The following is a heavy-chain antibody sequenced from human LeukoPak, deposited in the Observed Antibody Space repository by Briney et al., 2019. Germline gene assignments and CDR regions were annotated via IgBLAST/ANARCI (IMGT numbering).Heavy chain of an antibody. J-gene: IGHJ1*01. CDR3: ARDPGITIFGVVTGYFQH. CDR1: GFTFSSYS. D-gene: IGHD3-3*01. V-gene: IGHV3-48*01. Sequence: GGSLRLSCAASGFTFSSYSMNWVRQAPGKGLEWVSYISSSSSTIYYADSVKGRFTISRDNAKNSLYLQMNSLRAEDTAVYYCARDPGITIFGVVTGYFQHWGQGTLVTVSS. CDR2: ISSSSSTI.